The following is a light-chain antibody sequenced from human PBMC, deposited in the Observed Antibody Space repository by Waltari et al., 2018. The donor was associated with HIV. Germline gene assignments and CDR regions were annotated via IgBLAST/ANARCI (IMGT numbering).Light chain of an antibody. CDR3: SSYTSSNTLPYV. CDR2: DFS. J-gene: IGLJ1*01. V-gene: IGLV2-14*03. CDR1: RRDVGGYNY. Sequence: QSALTQPAAVSGSPGQSITIPCTGIRRDVGGYNYLSLYQQPPGKAPKLMIYDFSNRPSGVSNRFSGSKSGNTASLTISGLQAEDEAEYYCSSYTSSNTLPYVFGTGTKVTVL.